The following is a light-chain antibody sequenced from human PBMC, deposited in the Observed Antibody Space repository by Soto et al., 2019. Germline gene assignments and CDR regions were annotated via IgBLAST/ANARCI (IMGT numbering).Light chain of an antibody. Sequence: DIQMTQSPCTLSASVGERVTITCRASQSISTWLVWYQQKPEKAPEVLIYDASSLQSGVPSRFSDNGSGTDFTLTISSLQSDDSAIYYCHQYKTYTTFGQGTKLEIK. V-gene: IGKV1-5*01. CDR3: HQYKTYTT. CDR2: DAS. J-gene: IGKJ2*01. CDR1: QSISTW.